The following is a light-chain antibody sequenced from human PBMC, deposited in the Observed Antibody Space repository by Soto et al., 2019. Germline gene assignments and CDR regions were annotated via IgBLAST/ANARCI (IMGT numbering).Light chain of an antibody. J-gene: IGKJ1*01. CDR3: QQHYSTPPT. CDR1: QSVLYSSNNKNY. V-gene: IGKV4-1*01. CDR2: WAS. Sequence: DIVMTQSPDSLAVSLGERATTNCKSSQSVLYSSNNKNYLVWYQQKPGQPPKRLIYWASTRESGVPARFSGSASGRDFTLTISSRQAEDVAVYYCQQHYSTPPTFGQGTKVEIK.